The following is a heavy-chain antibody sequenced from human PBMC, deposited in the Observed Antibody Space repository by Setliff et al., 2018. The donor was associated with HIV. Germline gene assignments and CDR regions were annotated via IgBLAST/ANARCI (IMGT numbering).Heavy chain of an antibody. CDR1: GGSISSGSDY. V-gene: IGHV4-61*09. D-gene: IGHD3-3*01. CDR2: IHISGTA. Sequence: TLSLTCTVSGGSISSGSDYWSWIRQPAGKGLEWIGQIHISGTANYNPSLKSRVTISIDTSKHQFSLKLTSVTAADTAVYYCARDVMEWFGNYFDNWDQGALVTVSS. CDR3: ARDVMEWFGNYFDN. J-gene: IGHJ4*02.